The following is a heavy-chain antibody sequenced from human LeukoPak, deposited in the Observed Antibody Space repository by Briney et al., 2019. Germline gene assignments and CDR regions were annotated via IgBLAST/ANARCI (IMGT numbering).Heavy chain of an antibody. Sequence: SETLSLTCTVSGGSISSYYWSWIRQPPGKGLEWIGYIYYSGSTNYNPSLKSRVTISVDTSKNQFSLKLSSVTAADTAVYYCARSGSGILDINFDYWGQGTLVTVSS. CDR3: ARSGSGILDINFDY. J-gene: IGHJ4*02. CDR1: GGSISSYY. D-gene: IGHD3-10*01. V-gene: IGHV4-59*08. CDR2: IYYSGST.